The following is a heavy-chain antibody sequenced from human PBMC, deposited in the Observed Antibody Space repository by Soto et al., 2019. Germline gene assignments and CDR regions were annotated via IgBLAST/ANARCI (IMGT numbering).Heavy chain of an antibody. V-gene: IGHV1-18*01. D-gene: IGHD2-2*01. J-gene: IGHJ4*02. Sequence: GASVKVSCKASGYTFTSYGISWVRQAPGQGLEWMGWISAYNGNTNYAQKLQGRVTMTTDTSTSTAYMELRSLRSDDTAVYYCARVKEVVVVPAANGFDYWGQGTLVTVSS. CDR1: GYTFTSYG. CDR3: ARVKEVVVVPAANGFDY. CDR2: ISAYNGNT.